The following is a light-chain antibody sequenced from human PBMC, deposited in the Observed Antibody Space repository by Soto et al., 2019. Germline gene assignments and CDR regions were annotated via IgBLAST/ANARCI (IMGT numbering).Light chain of an antibody. CDR1: QSVSNNY. Sequence: EDVLTQSPGTLSLSPGERATLSCRASQSVSNNYLAWYPQKPGQAPRLLIFGSSDRATGIPDRFSGSGSGKDFTLTISRLEHEDCAVYYCQQYSSSPPYTFGHGTKLEIK. CDR3: QQYSSSPPYT. CDR2: GSS. J-gene: IGKJ2*01. V-gene: IGKV3-20*01.